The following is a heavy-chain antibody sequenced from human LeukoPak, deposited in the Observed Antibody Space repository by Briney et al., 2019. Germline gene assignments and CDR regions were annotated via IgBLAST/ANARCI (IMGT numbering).Heavy chain of an antibody. CDR1: GLTFSSHW. V-gene: IGHV3-74*01. CDR3: AKKVVVGATSPYSDFQD. Sequence: GGSLRLSCAASGLTFSSHWMHWVRQAPGKGLVWVSRITNDGSSTTYAGSVKGRFSISRDNSKNTLYLQMNSLRAEDTALYYCAKKVVVGATSPYSDFQDWGQGTLVTVSS. D-gene: IGHD1-26*01. CDR2: ITNDGSST. J-gene: IGHJ1*01.